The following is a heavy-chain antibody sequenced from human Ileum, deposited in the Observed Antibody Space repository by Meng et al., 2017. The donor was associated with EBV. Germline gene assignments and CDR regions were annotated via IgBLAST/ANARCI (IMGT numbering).Heavy chain of an antibody. CDR1: GDSVSSDKTA. CDR3: ATSRIAKFDR. J-gene: IGHJ5*02. V-gene: IGHV6-1*01. CDR2: TYRRSRWYY. Sequence: QFHAQGSGPGLVQPSHSLSLSCVISGDSVSSDKTAWNWIRQSPSRGLEWLGRTYRRSRWYYDYALSVKSRINISPDTSKNQVSLQLNSVTDEDTGIYYCATSRIAKFDRWGQGTLVTVSS.